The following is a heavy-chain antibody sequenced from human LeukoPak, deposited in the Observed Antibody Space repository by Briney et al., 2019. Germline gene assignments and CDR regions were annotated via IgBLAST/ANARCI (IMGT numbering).Heavy chain of an antibody. J-gene: IGHJ4*02. CDR3: ASHAHDYDSSGYFDS. CDR2: ISVSGGSE. CDR1: RLTFNSNA. D-gene: IGHD3-22*01. Sequence: SGGSLRLSCVVSRLTFNSNAMYWVRQAPGKGLEWVSGISVSGGSEYYADSVKGRFSVSRDNSKHTVYLQMNSLRAEDTAVYFCASHAHDYDSSGYFDSWGLGALVTVSS. V-gene: IGHV3-23*01.